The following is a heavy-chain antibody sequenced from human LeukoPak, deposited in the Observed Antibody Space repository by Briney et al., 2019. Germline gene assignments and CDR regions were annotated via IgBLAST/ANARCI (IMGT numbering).Heavy chain of an antibody. D-gene: IGHD3-10*01. CDR3: ARLLGDGRFGELFHYFDY. Sequence: ASVKVSCKASGGTFSSYAISWVRQAPGQGLEWMGGIIPIFGTANYAQKFQGRVTITTDESTSTAYMELSSLRSEDTAVYYCARLLGDGRFGELFHYFDYWGQGTLVTVSS. J-gene: IGHJ4*02. CDR1: GGTFSSYA. V-gene: IGHV1-69*05. CDR2: IIPIFGTA.